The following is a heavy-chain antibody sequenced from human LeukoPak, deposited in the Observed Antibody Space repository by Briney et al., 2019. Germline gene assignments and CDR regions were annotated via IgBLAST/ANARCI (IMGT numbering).Heavy chain of an antibody. CDR1: GFTFSSYA. CDR2: ISGSGGST. J-gene: IGHJ6*03. CDR3: AKDGDSSSSGYYYCYMDV. Sequence: GGSLRLSCAASGFTFSSYAMSWVRQAPGKGLEWVSAISGSGGSTYYADSVKGRFTISRDNSKNTLYLQMNSLRAEDTAVYYCAKDGDSSSSGYYYCYMDVWFKGTTVSVCS. V-gene: IGHV3-23*01. D-gene: IGHD6-6*01.